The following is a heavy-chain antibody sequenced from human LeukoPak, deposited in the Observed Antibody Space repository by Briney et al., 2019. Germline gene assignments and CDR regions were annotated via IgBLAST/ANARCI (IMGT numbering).Heavy chain of an antibody. CDR2: ISNDGGGT. CDR1: GFIFNNYG. J-gene: IGHJ5*02. Sequence: GGSLRLSCTASGFIFNNYGLIWVRQAPGKGMEWVSAISNDGGGTNYADFVKGRFTISRDNSKNTLFLQMNSLRAEDTALYYCAKGSSGYFVDLWGQGTLVTVSS. CDR3: AKGSSGYFVDL. V-gene: IGHV3-23*01. D-gene: IGHD3-22*01.